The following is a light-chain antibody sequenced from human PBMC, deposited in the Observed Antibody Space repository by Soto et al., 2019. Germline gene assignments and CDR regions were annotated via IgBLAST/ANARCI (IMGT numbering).Light chain of an antibody. V-gene: IGKV1-39*01. CDR2: SSS. CDR3: QQNYSPPLT. Sequence: DIQMTQSPSSLSASVGDTVTMTCRASQNIAMFSSWYQQKPGKAPKLLIYSSSTLQNEVPSRFIGSGSGTYFSLTIRSLQLEDFATYYCQQNYSPPLTFGGGPRVEI. J-gene: IGKJ4*01. CDR1: QNIAMF.